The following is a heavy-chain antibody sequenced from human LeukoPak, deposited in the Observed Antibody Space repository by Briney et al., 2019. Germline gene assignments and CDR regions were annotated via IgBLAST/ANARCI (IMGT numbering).Heavy chain of an antibody. CDR3: ARNNGMDV. Sequence: GGSLRLSCAASGFALSSHWMTWVRQVPGRGPEWVANVNRDGSGTYYLDSVKGRFTISKDNAKNSLYLQMNSLRVEDTALYHCARNNGMDVWGQGTTVIVSS. CDR2: VNRDGSGT. V-gene: IGHV3-7*03. J-gene: IGHJ6*02. CDR1: GFALSSHW.